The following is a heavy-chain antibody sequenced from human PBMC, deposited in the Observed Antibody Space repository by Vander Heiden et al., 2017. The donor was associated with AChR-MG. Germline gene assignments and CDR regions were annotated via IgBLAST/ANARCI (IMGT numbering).Heavy chain of an antibody. CDR3: ARWGDPRPYYYYYYGMDV. CDR1: GYSFTSYW. J-gene: IGHJ6*02. Sequence: EVQLVQSGAEVKKPGESLKISCKGSGYSFTSYWVDWLRQMPGKGLEWRGIIYPGDSDTRYSPSFQGQVTISADKSISTAYLQWSSLKASDTAMYYCARWGDPRPYYYYYYGMDVWGQGTTVTVSS. V-gene: IGHV5-51*03. CDR2: IYPGDSDT. D-gene: IGHD2-21*01.